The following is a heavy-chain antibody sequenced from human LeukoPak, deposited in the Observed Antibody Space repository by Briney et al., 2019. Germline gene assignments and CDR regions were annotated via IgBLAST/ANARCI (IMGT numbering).Heavy chain of an antibody. Sequence: RSSETLSLTCTVSGGSISSSGYFWGWIRQPPGKGLEWIGNIYYSRSTYYNPSLKSRVSISIDTSKNQFSLTLTSVTAADTAVYYCARDVDPYFDFWGQGTLVTVSS. V-gene: IGHV4-39*07. J-gene: IGHJ4*02. CDR3: ARDVDPYFDF. CDR1: GGSISSSGYF. CDR2: IYYSRST.